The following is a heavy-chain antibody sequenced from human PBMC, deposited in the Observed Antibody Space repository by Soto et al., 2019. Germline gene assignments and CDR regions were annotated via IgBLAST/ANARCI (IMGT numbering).Heavy chain of an antibody. Sequence: GASVKVSCKASGYTFTSYYMHWVRQAPGQGLEWMGIINPSGGSTSYAQKFQGRVTMTRDTSTSTVYMKLSSLRSEDTAVYYCARDHGSWYIDYWGQGTLVTVSS. CDR1: GYTFTSYY. D-gene: IGHD6-13*01. J-gene: IGHJ4*02. V-gene: IGHV1-46*01. CDR2: INPSGGST. CDR3: ARDHGSWYIDY.